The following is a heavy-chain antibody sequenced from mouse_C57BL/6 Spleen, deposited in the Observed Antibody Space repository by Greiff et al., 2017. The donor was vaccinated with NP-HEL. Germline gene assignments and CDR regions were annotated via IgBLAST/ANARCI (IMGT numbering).Heavy chain of an antibody. CDR2: ISSGSSTI. V-gene: IGHV5-17*01. D-gene: IGHD2-4*01. J-gene: IGHJ4*01. Sequence: EVQGVESGGGLVKPGGSLKLSCAASGFTFSDYGMHWVRQAPEKGLEWVAYISSGSSTIYYADTVKGRFTISRDNAKNTLFLQMTSLRSEDTAMYYCARGLPIYYDYDYAMDYWGQGTSVTVSS. CDR3: ARGLPIYYDYDYAMDY. CDR1: GFTFSDYG.